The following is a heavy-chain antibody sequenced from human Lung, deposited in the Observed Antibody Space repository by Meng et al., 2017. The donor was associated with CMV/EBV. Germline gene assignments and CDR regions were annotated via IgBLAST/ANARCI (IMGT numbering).Heavy chain of an antibody. CDR1: GYALSNYG. V-gene: IGHV1-18*01. CDR2: ISGYNGNT. CDR3: ARDDYFKTWYPNWFDP. D-gene: IGHD6-13*01. Sequence: ASXXVSXKAYGYALSNYGVTWVRQAPGQGPEWMGWISGYNGNTKYAQKFQGRVTMTADTSTSTVYMELRSLTSDDTAVYECARDDYFKTWYPNWFDPRGQGTLVTVSS. J-gene: IGHJ5*02.